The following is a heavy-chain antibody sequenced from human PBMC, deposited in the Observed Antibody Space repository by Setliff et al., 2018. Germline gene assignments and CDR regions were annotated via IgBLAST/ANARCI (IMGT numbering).Heavy chain of an antibody. D-gene: IGHD3-10*01. CDR2: TKNKANAGYM. Sequence: PGGSLRLSCAASGFSISDHYMDWVRQAPGKGLEWVGRTKNKANAGYMEYAASVKDRFIISRDDSKNSLYLQMYSLKSDDTDVYYCVRAVVIRGSKPLDSWGQGTLVTVSS. V-gene: IGHV3-72*01. CDR3: VRAVVIRGSKPLDS. J-gene: IGHJ4*02. CDR1: GFSISDHY.